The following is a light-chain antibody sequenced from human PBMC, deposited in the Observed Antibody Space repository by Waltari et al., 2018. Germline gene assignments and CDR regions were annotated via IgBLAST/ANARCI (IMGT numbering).Light chain of an antibody. CDR3: QSADSSGAYRV. J-gene: IGLJ3*02. CDR1: ALPQQY. V-gene: IGLV3-25*03. Sequence: SYELTQPPSVAVSPGHTARNTCSGEALPQQYVNWYQQKAGQAPMLVIYKDNERPSGIPERFSGSSSGTIVTLTISGVQAEDEADYYCQSADSSGAYRVFGGGTKLTVL. CDR2: KDN.